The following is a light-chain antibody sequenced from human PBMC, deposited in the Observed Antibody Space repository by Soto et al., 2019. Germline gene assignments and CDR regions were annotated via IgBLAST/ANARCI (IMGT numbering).Light chain of an antibody. J-gene: IGKJ1*01. V-gene: IGKV1-5*01. CDR3: QQYDSFST. Sequence: DIQVTQSPSTLSASVGDRVAITCRASESVSAWLAWYQQKPGKAPKLLIYDASNLESGVPSRFSASGSGREFTLTISSLQPDDFATYYCQQYDSFSTFGQGTKVEIK. CDR1: ESVSAW. CDR2: DAS.